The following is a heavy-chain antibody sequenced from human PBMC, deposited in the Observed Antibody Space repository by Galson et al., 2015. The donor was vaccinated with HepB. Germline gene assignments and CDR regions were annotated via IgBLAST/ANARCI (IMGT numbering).Heavy chain of an antibody. CDR1: GYTFTSHD. CDR2: MNPRSGNT. Sequence: SVKVSCKASGYTFTSHDINWVRQAPGQGLEWMVWMNPRSGNTGYAREFKGRVTVTRNTSISTAYMELSSLSSDDTAVYYCARGGGYYDDSGYYLDAFDIWGQWTMVSVSS. D-gene: IGHD3-22*01. CDR3: ARGGGYYDDSGYYLDAFDI. J-gene: IGHJ3*02. V-gene: IGHV1-8*01.